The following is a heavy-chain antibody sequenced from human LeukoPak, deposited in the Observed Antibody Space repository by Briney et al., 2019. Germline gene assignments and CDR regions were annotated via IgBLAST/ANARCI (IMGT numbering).Heavy chain of an antibody. Sequence: SVKVSCKASGGTFSSYVISWVRQAPGQGLEWMGRIIPVLDIVSYAQKFQGRVTIAADKSTSTAYMDLSSLRFEDTVVYYCARGRLSYYDSSGDYFYYYGMDAWGQGTTVTVSS. D-gene: IGHD3-22*01. CDR1: GGTFSSYV. V-gene: IGHV1-69*04. CDR2: IIPVLDIV. J-gene: IGHJ6*02. CDR3: ARGRLSYYDSSGDYFYYYGMDA.